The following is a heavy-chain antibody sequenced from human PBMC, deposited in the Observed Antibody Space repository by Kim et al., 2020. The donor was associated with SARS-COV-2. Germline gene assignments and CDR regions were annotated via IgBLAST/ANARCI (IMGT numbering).Heavy chain of an antibody. D-gene: IGHD3-9*01. CDR3: ATDYRSGNTGYDFGS. CDR2: FSSGSGGVT. V-gene: IGHV3-23*01. Sequence: GGSLRLSCAASGFTFINSAMSWVRQAPGKGLEWVSAFSSGSGGVTSYADSVKCRFTITRDNSKNTVYFQMISLRAEDTAADYCATDYRSGNTGYDFGSWG. J-gene: IGHJ5*01. CDR1: GFTFINSA.